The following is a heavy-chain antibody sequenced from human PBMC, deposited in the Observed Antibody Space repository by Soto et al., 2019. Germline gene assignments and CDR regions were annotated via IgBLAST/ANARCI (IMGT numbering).Heavy chain of an antibody. J-gene: IGHJ4*02. Sequence: QVQLVESGGGVVQPGRSLRLSCAASGFTFSSYGMHWVRQAPGKGLEWVAVKSYDGSNKYYVESVKGRFTIARDNSKNTLYLQMNSLRAEATAVYYCAKGSTAMTYFDYWGQGTLVTVSS. V-gene: IGHV3-30*18. CDR3: AKGSTAMTYFDY. CDR2: KSYDGSNK. D-gene: IGHD5-18*01. CDR1: GFTFSSYG.